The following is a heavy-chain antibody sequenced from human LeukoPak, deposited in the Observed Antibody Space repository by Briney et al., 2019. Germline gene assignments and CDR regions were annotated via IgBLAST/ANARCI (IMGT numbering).Heavy chain of an antibody. Sequence: ASVKVSCETSGGTFSSDAINWGRPAPGQGREGGGRIIQMLGVTNYAQNYRERVTITADRSTTTAYMERNNLRSEDTAVYYSARDFAVAAAFDIWGQGTMVTVSS. CDR2: IIQMLGVT. V-gene: IGHV1-69*04. CDR1: GGTFSSDA. J-gene: IGHJ3*02. CDR3: ARDFAVAAAFDI. D-gene: IGHD2-21*01.